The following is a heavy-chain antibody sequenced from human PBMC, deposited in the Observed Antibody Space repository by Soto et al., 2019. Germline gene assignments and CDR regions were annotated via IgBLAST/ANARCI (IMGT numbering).Heavy chain of an antibody. CDR1: GFTFSSYA. CDR3: AKGSEGGRRYYDFWSGGDDAFDI. D-gene: IGHD3-3*01. Sequence: GGSLRLSCAASGFTFSSYAMSWVRQAPGKGLEWVSAISGSGGSTYYADSVKGRFTISRDNSKNTLYLQMNSLRAEDTAVYYCAKGSEGGRRYYDFWSGGDDAFDIWGQGTMVTVSS. CDR2: ISGSGGST. J-gene: IGHJ3*02. V-gene: IGHV3-23*01.